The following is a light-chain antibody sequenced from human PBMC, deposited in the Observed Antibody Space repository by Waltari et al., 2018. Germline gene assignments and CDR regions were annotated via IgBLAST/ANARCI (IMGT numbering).Light chain of an antibody. CDR2: YHSASEK. CDR3: MFWPSNVWV. V-gene: IGLV5-37*01. CDR1: SDLNVGDFI. Sequence: QPVLTQPPSSSASPGASARLTCTLPSDLNVGDFIIYCYQQKPGSPPRFLLSYHSASEKAQGSGVPSRFSGSKDASANAGILLISGLQSEDEADYYCMFWPSNVWVFGGGTKLTVL. J-gene: IGLJ3*02.